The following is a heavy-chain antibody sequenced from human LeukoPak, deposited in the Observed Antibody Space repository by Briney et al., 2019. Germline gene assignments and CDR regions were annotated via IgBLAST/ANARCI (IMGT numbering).Heavy chain of an antibody. CDR3: ARRWYFDL. Sequence: GGSLRLSCAASGFTFSGSAMHWVRQASGKGLEWVGRIRSKANSYATVYAASVKGRFTISRDDSKNTAYLQMNSLKTEDTAVYYCARRWYFDLWGRGTLVTVSS. CDR2: IRSKANSYAT. J-gene: IGHJ2*01. CDR1: GFTFSGSA. V-gene: IGHV3-73*01. D-gene: IGHD5-24*01.